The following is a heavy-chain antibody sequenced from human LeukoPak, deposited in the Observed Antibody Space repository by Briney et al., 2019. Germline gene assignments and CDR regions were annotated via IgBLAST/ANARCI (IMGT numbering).Heavy chain of an antibody. CDR3: ARGVVPAAFDY. V-gene: IGHV3-21*01. J-gene: IGHJ4*02. Sequence: GGSLRLSCAASGFTFSSYAMHWVRQAPGKGLEWVSSISSSSDHIAYADSVKGRFTISRGNAKNALYLQVNSLRAEDTAVYYCARGVVPAAFDYWGQGTLVTVSS. D-gene: IGHD2-2*01. CDR2: ISSSSDHI. CDR1: GFTFSSYA.